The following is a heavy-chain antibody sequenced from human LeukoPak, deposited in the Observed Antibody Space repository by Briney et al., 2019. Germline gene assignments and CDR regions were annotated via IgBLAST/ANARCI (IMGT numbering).Heavy chain of an antibody. CDR3: ARLYGRNFDY. J-gene: IGHJ4*02. CDR2: IYPSDSDT. V-gene: IGHV5-51*01. D-gene: IGHD1-26*01. Sequence: GESLKISRKGSGYRFTTYWIGWVRQMPGKGLEWMGIIYPSDSDTRYSPSSQGQVTISADKSISTAYLQWSSLKASDTAIYYCARLYGRNFDYWGQGTPVTVSS. CDR1: GYRFTTYW.